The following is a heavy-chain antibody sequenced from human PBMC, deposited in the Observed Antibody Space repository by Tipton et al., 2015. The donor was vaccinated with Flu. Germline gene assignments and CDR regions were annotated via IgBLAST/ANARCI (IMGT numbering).Heavy chain of an antibody. CDR1: GGSISSSSYY. J-gene: IGHJ3*02. Sequence: TLSLTCTVSGGSISSSSYYWSWIRQPPGKGLEWIGYIYYSGSTNYNPSLKSRVTIAVDTSKNQFSLKLSSVTAADTAVYYCARHGSVLRPFDIWGQGTMVTVSS. CDR3: ARHGSVLRPFDI. CDR2: IYYSGST. D-gene: IGHD2-15*01. V-gene: IGHV4-61*05.